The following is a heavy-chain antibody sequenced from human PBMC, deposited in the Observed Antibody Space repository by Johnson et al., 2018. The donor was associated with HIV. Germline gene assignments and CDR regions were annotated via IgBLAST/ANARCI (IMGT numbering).Heavy chain of an antibody. Sequence: EKLVESGGGLVQPGGSLRLSCVASGFTVSSNYMSWVRQAPGKGLEWVSVFYSGGSTYFADSVKGRFTISRDNSKNTLYLQMNSLRTEDTAVYYCARVTRDCGGDCYLDAFDIWGQGTMVTVSS. CDR3: ARVTRDCGGDCYLDAFDI. CDR2: FYSGGST. CDR1: GFTVSSNY. V-gene: IGHV3-66*02. D-gene: IGHD2-21*01. J-gene: IGHJ3*02.